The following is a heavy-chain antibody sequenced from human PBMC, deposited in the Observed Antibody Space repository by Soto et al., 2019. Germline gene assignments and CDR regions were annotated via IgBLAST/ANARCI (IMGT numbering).Heavy chain of an antibody. D-gene: IGHD3-22*01. V-gene: IGHV1-69*01. Sequence: QVQLVQSGAEVKKPGSSVKVSCKASGGTFSSYAISWVRQAPGQGLEWMGGIIPIFGTANYAQKFQGRVTSTADAATSTAYMERSSLRSEDTAVYYCARDQGDQYYDSSGYGDDFDYWGQGTLVTVSS. CDR3: ARDQGDQYYDSSGYGDDFDY. J-gene: IGHJ4*02. CDR1: GGTFSSYA. CDR2: IIPIFGTA.